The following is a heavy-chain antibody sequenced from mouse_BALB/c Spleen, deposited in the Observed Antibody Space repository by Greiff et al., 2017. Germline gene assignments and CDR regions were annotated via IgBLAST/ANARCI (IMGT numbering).Heavy chain of an antibody. D-gene: IGHD2-14*01. Sequence: VQLQQSGAELMKPGASVKISCKATGYTFSSYWIEWVKQRPGHGLEWIGEILPGSGSTNYNEKFKGKATFTADTSSNTAYMQLSSLTSEDSAVYYCARSYYRYPYYFDYWGQGTTLTVSS. CDR1: GYTFSSYW. CDR3: ARSYYRYPYYFDY. J-gene: IGHJ2*01. CDR2: ILPGSGST. V-gene: IGHV1-9*01.